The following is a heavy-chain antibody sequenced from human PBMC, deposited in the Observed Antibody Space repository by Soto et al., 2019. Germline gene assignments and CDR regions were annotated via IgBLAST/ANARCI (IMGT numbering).Heavy chain of an antibody. CDR2: ISGSGGST. CDR1: GFTFSSYA. J-gene: IGHJ6*02. Sequence: GGSLRLSCAASGFTFSSYAMSWVRQAPGKGLEWVSAISGSGGSTYYADSVKGRFTISRDNSKNTLYLQMNSLRAEDTAVYYCAKDQRATEGYYYGMDVWGQGTTVTVSS. V-gene: IGHV3-23*01. D-gene: IGHD4-4*01. CDR3: AKDQRATEGYYYGMDV.